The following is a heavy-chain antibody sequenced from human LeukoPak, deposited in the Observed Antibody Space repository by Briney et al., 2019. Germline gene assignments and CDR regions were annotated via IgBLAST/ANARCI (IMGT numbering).Heavy chain of an antibody. J-gene: IGHJ4*02. CDR1: GGSISSGSYY. V-gene: IGHV4-61*02. CDR3: AREALGIDSSGSTADY. Sequence: SETLSLTCTVSGGSISSGSYYWSWIRQPAGKGLEWIGRIYTSGSTNYNPSLKSRVTISVDTSKNQFSRKLSSVTAADTAVYYCAREALGIDSSGSTADYWGQGTLVTVSS. CDR2: IYTSGST. D-gene: IGHD3-22*01.